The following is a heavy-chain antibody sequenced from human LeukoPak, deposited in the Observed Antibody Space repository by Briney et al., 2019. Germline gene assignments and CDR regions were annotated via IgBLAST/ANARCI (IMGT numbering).Heavy chain of an antibody. CDR3: ARARTGSYYSTFEH. J-gene: IGHJ1*01. CDR2: ISYDETNY. Sequence: GGSLRLSCTASGFTFSAYAMHWVRQAPGKGLEWVAVISYDETNYYYAESVKGRFSISRDDSKNTLVLQMNSLTTEDTGVYYCARARTGSYYSTFEHWGPGTLVSGSS. CDR1: GFTFSAYA. V-gene: IGHV3-30*04. D-gene: IGHD1-26*01.